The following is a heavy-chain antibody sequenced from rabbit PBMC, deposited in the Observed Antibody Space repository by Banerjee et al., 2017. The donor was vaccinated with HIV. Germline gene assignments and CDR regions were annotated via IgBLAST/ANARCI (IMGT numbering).Heavy chain of an antibody. J-gene: IGHJ3*01. CDR2: IGVGDGST. V-gene: IGHV1S47*01. D-gene: IGHD8-1*01. Sequence: QEQLVESGGGLVQPEGSLTLTCKVSGFDFSSNAMCWVRQAPGKGPEWIACIGVGDGSTYYASWVNGRFTISSDNAQNTVDLQMNSLTAADTATYFCARAYPGSTYLDTPLDLWGPGTLVTVS. CDR3: ARAYPGSTYLDTPLDL. CDR1: GFDFSSNA.